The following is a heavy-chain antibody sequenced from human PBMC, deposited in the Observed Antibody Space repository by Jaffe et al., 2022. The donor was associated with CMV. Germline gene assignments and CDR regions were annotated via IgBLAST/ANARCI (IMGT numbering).Heavy chain of an antibody. CDR1: GFTFSSYG. Sequence: QVQLVESGGGVVQPGRSLRLSCAASGFTFSSYGMHWVRQAPGKGLEWVAVIWYDGSNKYYADSVKGRFTISRDNSKNTLYLQMNSLRAEDTAVYYCARGGGLELQSSPNFDYWGQGTLVTVSS. J-gene: IGHJ4*02. CDR2: IWYDGSNK. V-gene: IGHV3-33*01. CDR3: ARGGGLELQSSPNFDY. D-gene: IGHD1-7*01.